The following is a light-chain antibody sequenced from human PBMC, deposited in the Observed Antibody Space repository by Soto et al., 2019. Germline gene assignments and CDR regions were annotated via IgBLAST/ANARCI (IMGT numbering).Light chain of an antibody. J-gene: IGLJ2*01. Sequence: QSVLTQPPSASGTPGQRVTISCSGSDSNVGSNTVNWYQHLPGTAPKLLIYSDSLRPSGVPDRFSASKSGTSASLAISGLQAEDEADYYCSSKAGRNFVVFGGGTKVTVL. CDR3: SSKAGRNFVV. CDR2: SDS. CDR1: DSNVGSNT. V-gene: IGLV1-44*01.